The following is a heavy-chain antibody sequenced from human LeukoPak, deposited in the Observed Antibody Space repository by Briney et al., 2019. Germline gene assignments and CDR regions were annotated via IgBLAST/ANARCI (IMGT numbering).Heavy chain of an antibody. V-gene: IGHV4-61*02. CDR2: IYTSGST. J-gene: IGHJ6*03. D-gene: IGHD5-12*01. Sequence: SQTLSLTCTVSGGSISSGSYYWSWIRQPAGKGLEWIGRIYTSGSTNYNPSLKSRVTISVDTSKNQFSLKLSSVTAADTAVYYCARDREDIVATHYYYMDVWGKGTTVTVSS. CDR1: GGSISSGSYY. CDR3: ARDREDIVATHYYYMDV.